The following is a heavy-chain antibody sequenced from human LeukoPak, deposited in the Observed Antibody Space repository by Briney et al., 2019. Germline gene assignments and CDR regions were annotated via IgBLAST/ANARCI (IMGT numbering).Heavy chain of an antibody. V-gene: IGHV3-30*02. D-gene: IGHD2-21*02. CDR3: AKDRLPWAIPMYPSEFDY. J-gene: IGHJ4*02. CDR2: IQHDGTSE. CDR1: GLTFRSYG. Sequence: GGSLRLSCAASGLTFRSYGIHWVRQAPGKGLEWVAFIQHDGTSEFYGASVKGRFIISRDNSKSTVSLLLSSLTSDDTAVYYCAKDRLPWAIPMYPSEFDYWGQGTLVTVSS.